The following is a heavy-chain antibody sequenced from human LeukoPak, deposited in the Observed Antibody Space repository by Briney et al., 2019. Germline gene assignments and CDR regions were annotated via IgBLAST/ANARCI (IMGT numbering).Heavy chain of an antibody. Sequence: PSETLSLTCTVSGGSISSSSYYWGWIRQPPGKGLAWIGSIYYSGSTYYNPSLKSRVTISVDTSKNQFSLKLSSVAAADTAVYYCARSGQLTPVLFDYWGQGTLVTVSS. J-gene: IGHJ4*02. D-gene: IGHD4-23*01. CDR3: ARSGQLTPVLFDY. CDR1: GGSISSSSYY. CDR2: IYYSGST. V-gene: IGHV4-39*07.